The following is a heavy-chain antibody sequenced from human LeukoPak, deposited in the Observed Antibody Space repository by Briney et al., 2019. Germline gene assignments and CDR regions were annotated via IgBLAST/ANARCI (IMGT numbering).Heavy chain of an antibody. V-gene: IGHV1-2*04. CDR2: INPNSGGT. CDR1: GYTFTGYY. CDR3: ARDGLSDSSWGFYYYYYGMDV. D-gene: IGHD6-13*01. Sequence: ASVKVSCKASGYTFTGYYMHWVRQASGQGLEWMGWINPNSGGTNYAQKFQGWVTMTRDTSISTAYMELSRLRSDDTAVYYCARDGLSDSSWGFYYYYYGMDVWGQGTTVTVSS. J-gene: IGHJ6*02.